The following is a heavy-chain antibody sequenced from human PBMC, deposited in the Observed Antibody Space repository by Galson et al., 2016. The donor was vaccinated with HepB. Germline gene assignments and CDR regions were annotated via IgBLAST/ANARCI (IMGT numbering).Heavy chain of an antibody. CDR1: GFTFSSYW. D-gene: IGHD5/OR15-5a*01. CDR3: ASAVSGYSVDI. CDR2: IKTDGSEK. J-gene: IGHJ3*02. Sequence: SLRLSCAASGFTFSSYWMRWVRQAPGKGLECVANIKTDGSEKYYVDSVKGRFTIPRDNAKNSLYLQMNSLRAEDTALYYCASAVSGYSVDIWGQGTMVTVSS. V-gene: IGHV3-7*01.